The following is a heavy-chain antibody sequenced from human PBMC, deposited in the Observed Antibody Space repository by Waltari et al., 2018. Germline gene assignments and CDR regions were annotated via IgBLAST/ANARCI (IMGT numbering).Heavy chain of an antibody. J-gene: IGHJ4*02. CDR3: ATDPQRGLRLGELSSS. CDR1: GYTFTDYY. CDR2: VDPEECET. Sequence: EVQLVQSGAEVKKPGATVKISCKASGYTFTDYYMHWVQQAPGKGLEWMGRVDPEECETIYEQKSKGRVTITADTSTDTAYMELSSLRSEDTAVDYCATDPQRGLRLGELSSSWGQGTLVTVSS. V-gene: IGHV1-69-2*01. D-gene: IGHD3-16*02.